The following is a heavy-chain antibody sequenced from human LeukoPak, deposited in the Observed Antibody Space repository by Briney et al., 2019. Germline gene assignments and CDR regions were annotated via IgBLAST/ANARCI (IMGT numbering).Heavy chain of an antibody. Sequence: PGGSLRLSCAASGFTFSSYAMSWVRQAPGKGLEWVSAISGGGGSTYYADSVKGRFTISRDNSKNTLYLQMNSLRAEDTAVYYCAKDPVKNYGDKAPGGWFDPWGQGTLVTVSS. J-gene: IGHJ5*02. CDR2: ISGGGGST. V-gene: IGHV3-23*01. CDR3: AKDPVKNYGDKAPGGWFDP. CDR1: GFTFSSYA. D-gene: IGHD4-17*01.